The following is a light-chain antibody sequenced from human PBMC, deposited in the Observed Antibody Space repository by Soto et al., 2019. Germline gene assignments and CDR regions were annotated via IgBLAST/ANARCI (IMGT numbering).Light chain of an antibody. Sequence: EIVLTQSPGTLSLSPGERATLSFMASQSVSSSYLAWYQQKPGQAPRLLIYGASTRATDIPARFSGSGSGTEFTLTISSLQSEDFALYYCQQYNNWPLTFGGGTKVDIK. V-gene: IGKV3-15*01. J-gene: IGKJ4*01. CDR3: QQYNNWPLT. CDR1: QSVSSSY. CDR2: GAS.